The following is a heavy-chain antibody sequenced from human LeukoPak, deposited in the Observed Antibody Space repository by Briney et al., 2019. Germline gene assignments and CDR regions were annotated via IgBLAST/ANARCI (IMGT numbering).Heavy chain of an antibody. J-gene: IGHJ4*02. D-gene: IGHD1-26*01. CDR1: GFTFSTYG. Sequence: GGSLRLSCAASGFTFSTYGMHWVRQAPGKGLEWVAFIRSDGSNKYYADSVKGRFTISRDNSKNTLYLQMNSLRAEDTAVYYCARATGSYTPGDYWGQGTLVTVSS. CDR3: ARATGSYTPGDY. CDR2: IRSDGSNK. V-gene: IGHV3-30*02.